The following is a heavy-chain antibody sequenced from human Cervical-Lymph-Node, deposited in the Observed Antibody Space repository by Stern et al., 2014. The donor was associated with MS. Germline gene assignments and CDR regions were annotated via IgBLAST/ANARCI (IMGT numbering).Heavy chain of an antibody. J-gene: IGHJ4*02. D-gene: IGHD3-3*01. CDR1: GFTFSSYG. V-gene: IGHV3-33*01. CDR2: IWYGGSNK. Sequence: MQLVESGGGVVQPGRSLRLSCAASGFTFSSYGMHWVRQAPGKGLEWVEVIWYGGSNKYYADSVKGRFTISRDNSKNTLYLQMNSLRAEDTAVYYCARGTIFGVVIQSLTPLDYWGQGTLVTVSS. CDR3: ARGTIFGVVIQSLTPLDY.